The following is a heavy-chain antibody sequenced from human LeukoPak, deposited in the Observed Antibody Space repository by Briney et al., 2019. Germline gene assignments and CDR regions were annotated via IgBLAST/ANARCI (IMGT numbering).Heavy chain of an antibody. Sequence: SETLSLTCTVSGGSISSGDYHWNWIRQPPGKGLEWIGYIYYSGSTNYNPSLKSRVTISVDTSKNQFSLKLSSVTAADTAVYYCARIRRDGYNLFDYWGQGTLVTVSS. CDR2: IYYSGST. J-gene: IGHJ4*02. CDR3: ARIRRDGYNLFDY. CDR1: GGSISSGDYH. D-gene: IGHD5-24*01. V-gene: IGHV4-61*08.